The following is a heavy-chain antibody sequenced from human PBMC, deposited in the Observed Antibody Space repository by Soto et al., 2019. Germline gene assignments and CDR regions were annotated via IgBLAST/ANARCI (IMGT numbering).Heavy chain of an antibody. V-gene: IGHV4-39*01. D-gene: IGHD3-9*01. J-gene: IGHJ4*02. Sequence: SETLSLTCPVSGSSVRSSSYYWGWVRQPPGKGLEWIGSVYYSGSTYYNPSLESRVTISVDKSKNQFSLKLMSLSAADTAVYYCGRLEGLATISYYFDYWGQGALVTVS. CDR2: VYYSGST. CDR3: GRLEGLATISYYFDY. CDR1: GSSVRSSSYY.